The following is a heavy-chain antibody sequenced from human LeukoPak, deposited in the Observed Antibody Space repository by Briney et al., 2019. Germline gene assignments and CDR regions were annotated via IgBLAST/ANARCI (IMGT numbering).Heavy chain of an antibody. D-gene: IGHD3-16*02. CDR2: IYHSGST. V-gene: IGHV4-4*02. J-gene: IGHJ4*02. CDR1: GGSISSSNW. CDR3: ARSNYDYVWGSYRPTLYYFDY. Sequence: SGTLSLTCAVSGGSISSSNWWSWVRQPPGKGLEWIGEIYHSGSTNYNPSLKSRVTISVDKSKNQFSLKLSSVTAADTAVYYCARSNYDYVWGSYRPTLYYFDYWGQGTLVTVSS.